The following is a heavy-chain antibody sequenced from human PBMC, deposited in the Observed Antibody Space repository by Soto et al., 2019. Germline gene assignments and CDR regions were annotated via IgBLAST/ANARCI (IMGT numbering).Heavy chain of an antibody. D-gene: IGHD6-19*01. CDR1: GFTFSSYA. V-gene: IGHV3-30-3*01. CDR3: ARGFCCSGWYPECFDP. CDR2: ISYDGSNK. J-gene: IGHJ5*02. Sequence: QVQLVESGGGVVQPGRSLRLSCAASGFTFSSYAMHWVRQAPGKGLEWVAVISYDGSNKYYADSVKGRFTISRDTSKNTLYLQMNSRRAEDTAVYYGARGFCCSGWYPECFDPWGQGTLVTVST.